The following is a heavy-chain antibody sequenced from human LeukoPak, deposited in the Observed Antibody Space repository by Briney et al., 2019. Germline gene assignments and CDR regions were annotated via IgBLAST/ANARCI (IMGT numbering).Heavy chain of an antibody. V-gene: IGHV4-34*01. Sequence: PSETLSLTCAVYGGSFSGYYWSWIRQPPGKGLEWIGEINHSGSTNYNPSLKSRVTISVDTSKNQFSLKLSSVTAADTAVYYCARRSYTLRYFDYWGQGTLVTVSS. CDR1: GGSFSGYY. J-gene: IGHJ4*02. CDR3: ARRSYTLRYFDY. CDR2: INHSGST. D-gene: IGHD3-9*01.